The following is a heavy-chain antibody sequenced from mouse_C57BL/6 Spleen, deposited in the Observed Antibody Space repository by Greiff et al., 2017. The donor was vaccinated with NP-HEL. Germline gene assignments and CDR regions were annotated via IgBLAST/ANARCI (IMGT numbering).Heavy chain of an antibody. Sequence: VQLQQSGTVLARPGASVKMSCKTSGYTFTSYWMHWVKQRPGQGLEWIGAIYPGNSDTSYNQKFKGKAKLTAVTSASTAYMELSSLTNEDSAVYYCTRSPSELGRGDFDYWGQGTTLTVSS. V-gene: IGHV1-5*01. J-gene: IGHJ2*01. CDR3: TRSPSELGRGDFDY. CDR1: GYTFTSYW. CDR2: IYPGNSDT. D-gene: IGHD4-1*01.